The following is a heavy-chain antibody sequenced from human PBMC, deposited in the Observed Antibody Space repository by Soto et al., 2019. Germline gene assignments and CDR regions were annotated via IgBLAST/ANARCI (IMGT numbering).Heavy chain of an antibody. CDR1: GYSFTSYW. Sequence: GESLKISCKGSGYSFTSYWIGWVRQMPGKGLEWMGIIYPGDSDTRYSPSFQGQVTISADKSISTAYLQWSSLKASDTAMYHCARHITMVRGGADYYGMDVWGQGTTVTVSS. D-gene: IGHD3-10*01. CDR2: IYPGDSDT. V-gene: IGHV5-51*01. CDR3: ARHITMVRGGADYYGMDV. J-gene: IGHJ6*02.